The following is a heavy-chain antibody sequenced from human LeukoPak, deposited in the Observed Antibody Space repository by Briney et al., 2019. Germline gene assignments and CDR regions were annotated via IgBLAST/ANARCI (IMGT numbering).Heavy chain of an antibody. Sequence: ASVKVSCEASGYTFTGYYMDWVRQAPGQGLEWMGRINPNSGGTNYAQKFQGRVTMTRDTSISTAYMELSRLRSDDTAVYYCALVGATDAFDIWGQGTMVTVSS. CDR3: ALVGATDAFDI. CDR1: GYTFTGYY. D-gene: IGHD1-26*01. V-gene: IGHV1-2*06. CDR2: INPNSGGT. J-gene: IGHJ3*02.